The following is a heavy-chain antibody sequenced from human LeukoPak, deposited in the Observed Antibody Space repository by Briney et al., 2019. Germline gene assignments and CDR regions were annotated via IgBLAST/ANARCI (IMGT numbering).Heavy chain of an antibody. D-gene: IGHD1-14*01. Sequence: ASVKVSCKTSGGTFSSYAISWVRQAPGQGLEWMGIINPSGGSIRYAQKFQGRVTMTRDTSISTAYMELSRLRSDDTAVYYCARDLPFPERLDPWGQGTLVTVSS. V-gene: IGHV1-46*01. CDR1: GGTFSSYA. CDR2: INPSGGSI. CDR3: ARDLPFPERLDP. J-gene: IGHJ5*02.